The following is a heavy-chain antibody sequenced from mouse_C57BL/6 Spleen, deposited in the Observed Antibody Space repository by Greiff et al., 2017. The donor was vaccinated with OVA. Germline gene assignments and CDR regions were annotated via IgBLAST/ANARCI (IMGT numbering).Heavy chain of an antibody. Sequence: EVMLVESGGGLVQPGGSLSLPCAASGFTFTDYYMSWVRQPPGKALEWLGFIRNKANGYTTEYSASVKGRFTISRDNSQSILYRQMNALRAEDSATYYCAQGGAMDYWGQGTSVTVSS. CDR3: AQGGAMDY. CDR2: IRNKANGYTT. V-gene: IGHV7-3*01. CDR1: GFTFTDYY. J-gene: IGHJ4*01.